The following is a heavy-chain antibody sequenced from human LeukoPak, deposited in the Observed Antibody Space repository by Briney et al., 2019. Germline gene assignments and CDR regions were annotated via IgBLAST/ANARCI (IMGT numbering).Heavy chain of an antibody. V-gene: IGHV3-23*01. D-gene: IGHD6-13*01. CDR1: GFTFSSYA. Sequence: GGSLRLSCAAPGFTFSSYAMSWVRQAPGKGLEWVSAISGSGGSTYYADSVKGRFTISRDNSKNTLYLQMNSLRAEDTAVYYCAKAPKIAGFYFDYWGQGTLVTVSS. CDR3: AKAPKIAGFYFDY. CDR2: ISGSGGST. J-gene: IGHJ4*02.